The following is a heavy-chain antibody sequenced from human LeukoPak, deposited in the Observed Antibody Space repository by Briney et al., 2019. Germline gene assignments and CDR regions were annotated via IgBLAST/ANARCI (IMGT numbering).Heavy chain of an antibody. V-gene: IGHV1-2*02. J-gene: IGHJ5*02. CDR1: GYTLTSYG. CDR2: INPNSGGT. CDR3: ARVPFDP. Sequence: ASVKVSCKASGYTLTSYGISWVRQAPGQGLEWMGWINPNSGGTNYAQKFQGRVTMTRDTSISTAYMELSRLRSDDTAVYYCARVPFDPWGQGTLVTVSS.